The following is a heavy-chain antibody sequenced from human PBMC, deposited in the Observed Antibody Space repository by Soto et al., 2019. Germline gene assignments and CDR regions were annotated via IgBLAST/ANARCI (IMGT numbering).Heavy chain of an antibody. Sequence: SLTCTVSGGSISSSSYYWGWIRQPPGKGLEWIGSIYYSGSTYYNPSPKSRVTISVDTSKNQFSLKLSSVTAADTAVYYCARADRAMFSPHDLDDFDYWGQGTLVTVSS. V-gene: IGHV4-39*07. CDR3: ARADRAMFSPHDLDDFDY. J-gene: IGHJ4*02. CDR1: GGSISSSSYY. CDR2: IYYSGST. D-gene: IGHD3-10*02.